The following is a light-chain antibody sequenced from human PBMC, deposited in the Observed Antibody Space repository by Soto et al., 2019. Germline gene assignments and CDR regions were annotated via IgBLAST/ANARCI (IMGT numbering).Light chain of an antibody. CDR3: QQYATSPAT. Sequence: EIVMTQSPTILSVSPGERATLSCRASQSVSSNYLAWYQQKPGQAPRLLIYAASSWATGIPDRFSGSGSGTDFTLTISRLEPEDFAVYYCQQYATSPATFAGGTKVEIK. CDR2: AAS. J-gene: IGKJ4*01. CDR1: QSVSSNY. V-gene: IGKV3-20*01.